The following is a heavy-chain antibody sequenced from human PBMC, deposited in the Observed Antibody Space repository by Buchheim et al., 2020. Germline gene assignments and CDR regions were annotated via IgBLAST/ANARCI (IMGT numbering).Heavy chain of an antibody. CDR1: GFTFSSYG. CDR3: ARKGVDGWYYYYMDV. D-gene: IGHD5-24*01. Sequence: QVQLVESGGGVVQPGRSLRLSCAASGFTFSSYGMNWVRQAPGKGLEWVAVIWYDGGNKYYADSVKARFTISIDNSKNTLYLQMNSLRAEDTAVYYCARKGVDGWYYYYMDVWGKGTT. J-gene: IGHJ6*03. V-gene: IGHV3-33*01. CDR2: IWYDGGNK.